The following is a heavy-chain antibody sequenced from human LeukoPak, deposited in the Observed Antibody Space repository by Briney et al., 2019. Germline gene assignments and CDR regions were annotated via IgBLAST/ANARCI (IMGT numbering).Heavy chain of an antibody. CDR2: ISAGGGST. Sequence: PGRSLRLSCAASGFTFSSYAIHWVRQAPGKGLEWVAGISAGGGSTYYADSVKGRFTISRDNSKNMLYLQLNSLRAEDTAVYYCVKGDPPTYYDILTGQDYWGQGTLVTVSS. CDR3: VKGDPPTYYDILTGQDY. CDR1: GFTFSSYA. D-gene: IGHD3-9*01. J-gene: IGHJ4*02. V-gene: IGHV3-23*01.